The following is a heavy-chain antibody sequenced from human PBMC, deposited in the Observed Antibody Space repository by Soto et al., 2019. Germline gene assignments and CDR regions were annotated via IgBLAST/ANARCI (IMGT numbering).Heavy chain of an antibody. D-gene: IGHD2-21*02. CDR1: GGSFSGSY. CDR2: INHSGST. Sequence: PSETLSLTCAVYGGSFSGSYWSWLRQPPGKGLEWIGEINHSGSTNYNPSLKSRVTISVDTSKNQFSLKLSSVTAADTAVYYCARGRGTHIVVVTARTPYYYGMDVWGQGNTVTVS. V-gene: IGHV4-34*01. CDR3: ARGRGTHIVVVTARTPYYYGMDV. J-gene: IGHJ6*02.